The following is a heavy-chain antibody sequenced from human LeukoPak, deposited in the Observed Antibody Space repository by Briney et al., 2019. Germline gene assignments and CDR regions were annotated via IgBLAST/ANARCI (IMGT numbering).Heavy chain of an antibody. J-gene: IGHJ4*02. D-gene: IGHD2-15*01. V-gene: IGHV4-61*02. CDR3: ARDKRGGSPYYFDS. CDR1: GGSISSGSYY. CDR2: IYTGGST. Sequence: SETLSLTCTVSGGSISSGSYYWSWIRQAAGKGVEWIGRIYTGGSTNYNPSLKSRVTISVDTSKNQFSLKLSSVTAADTAVYHCARDKRGGSPYYFDSWGQGTLVTVSS.